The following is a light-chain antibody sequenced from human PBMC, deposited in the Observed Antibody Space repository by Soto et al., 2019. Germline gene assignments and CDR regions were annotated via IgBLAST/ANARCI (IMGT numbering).Light chain of an antibody. J-gene: IGLJ1*01. CDR2: DVS. V-gene: IGLV2-14*01. CDR3: SSYTSATTYV. Sequence: QSVLTQPASVSGSPGQSITISCTGTSSDVGAYNYDSWYQQYPGEAPKVIIYDVSHRPAGVSNHFSGSKSGNTASLTISGLQTQDEADYYCSSYTSATTYVFGTGTKVTVL. CDR1: SSDVGAYNY.